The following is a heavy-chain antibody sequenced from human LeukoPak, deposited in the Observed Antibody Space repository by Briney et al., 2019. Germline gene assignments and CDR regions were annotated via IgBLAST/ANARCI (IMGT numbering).Heavy chain of an antibody. J-gene: IGHJ4*02. Sequence: PVGSLRLSCAASGFTFSSYWMYWVRQAPGKGLVWVSRIINDGTNTNFADSVKGRFTISRDNAKNTVYRQMNSLRAEDTAVYYCARDVTMTRGGRSDYWGQGTLVTVSS. CDR1: GFTFSSYW. D-gene: IGHD3-10*01. V-gene: IGHV3-74*01. CDR2: IINDGTNT. CDR3: ARDVTMTRGGRSDY.